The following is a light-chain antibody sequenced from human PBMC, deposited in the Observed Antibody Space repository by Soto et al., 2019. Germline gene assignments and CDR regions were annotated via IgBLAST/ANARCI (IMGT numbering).Light chain of an antibody. CDR2: KAS. CDR3: QHYNSYSEA. V-gene: IGKV1-5*03. J-gene: IGKJ1*01. CDR1: QSISSW. Sequence: IQMSQSPSTLSATVGDRVTITCRASQSISSWLAWYQQKPGKAPKLLIYKASTLKSGVPSRFSGSGSGTEFTLTISSLQPDDFATYYCQHYNSYSEAFGQGSMVDVK.